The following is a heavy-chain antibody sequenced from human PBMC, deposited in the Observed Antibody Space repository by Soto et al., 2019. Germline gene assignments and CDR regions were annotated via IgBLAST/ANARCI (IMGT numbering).Heavy chain of an antibody. CDR3: AKDWASYYYGMDV. CDR1: GFTFNSYG. D-gene: IGHD3-16*01. CDR2: VLYDGNDK. V-gene: IGHV3-30*18. Sequence: GWFLRLSCAASGFTFNSYGMHWVRQSPGKGLEWVAVVLYDGNDKYYEDSVKGPLTISRGNSKNTLYLQTNSMRAADTAVYYCAKDWASYYYGMDVWGQGTTVTVSS. J-gene: IGHJ6*02.